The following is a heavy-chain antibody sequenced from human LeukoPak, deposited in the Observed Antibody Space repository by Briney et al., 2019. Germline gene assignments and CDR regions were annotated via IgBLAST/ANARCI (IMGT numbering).Heavy chain of an antibody. D-gene: IGHD6-19*01. Sequence: ASVTVPYKASGYTFTSYAMNWVRQAPGQGLEWMGWINTNTGNPTYAQGFTGRFVFSLDTSVSTAYLQISSLKAEDTAVYYCAREGAVAGRVYYYYYYMDVWGKGTTVTVSS. CDR1: GYTFTSYA. CDR3: AREGAVAGRVYYYYYYMDV. J-gene: IGHJ6*03. CDR2: INTNTGNP. V-gene: IGHV7-4-1*02.